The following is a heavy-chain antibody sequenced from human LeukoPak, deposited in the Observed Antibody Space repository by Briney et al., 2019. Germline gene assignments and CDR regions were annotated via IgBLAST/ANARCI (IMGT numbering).Heavy chain of an antibody. CDR3: AKDTSVFAAAYYFDN. CDR1: GFTFSTYT. J-gene: IGHJ4*02. V-gene: IGHV3-21*01. D-gene: IGHD6-25*01. CDR2: ISSSSSYI. Sequence: GGSLRLSCAASGFTFSTYTMTWVRQAPGKGLEWVSSISSSSSYIYYADSVKGRFTISRDNAKNSLFLQMNSLRAEDTAVYYCAKDTSVFAAAYYFDNWGQGTLVTVSS.